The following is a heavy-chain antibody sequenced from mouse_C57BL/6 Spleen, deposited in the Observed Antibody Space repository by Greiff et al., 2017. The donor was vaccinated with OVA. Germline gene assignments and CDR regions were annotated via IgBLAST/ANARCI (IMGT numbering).Heavy chain of an antibody. J-gene: IGHJ3*01. CDR1: GYTFTDYE. CDR2: IDPETGGT. Sequence: QVQLKESGAELVRPGASVTLSCKASGYTFTDYEMHWVKQTPVHGLEWIGAIDPETGGTAYNQKFKGKAILTADKSSSTAYMELRSLTSEDSAVYYCTRRGAPAGFDYWGQGTLVTVSA. CDR3: TRRGAPAGFDY. V-gene: IGHV1-15*01.